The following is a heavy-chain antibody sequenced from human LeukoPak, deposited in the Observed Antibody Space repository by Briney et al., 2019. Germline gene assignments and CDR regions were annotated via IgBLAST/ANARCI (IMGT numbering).Heavy chain of an antibody. CDR2: ISYDGSNK. J-gene: IGHJ4*02. Sequence: PGRSLRLSCAASGFTFSSYGMHWVRQAPGKGLEWVAVISYDGSNKYYADSVKGRFTISRDNSKNTLYLQMNSLRAEDTAVYYCARDLYQFGVAATGGGLDYWGQGTLVTVSS. CDR3: ARDLYQFGVAATGGGLDY. CDR1: GFTFSSYG. V-gene: IGHV3-30*03. D-gene: IGHD2-15*01.